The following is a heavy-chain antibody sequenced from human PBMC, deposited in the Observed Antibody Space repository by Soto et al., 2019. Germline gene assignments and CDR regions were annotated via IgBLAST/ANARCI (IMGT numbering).Heavy chain of an antibody. D-gene: IGHD2-2*01. J-gene: IGHJ5*02. CDR2: ISSSGSTI. CDR3: ARAQSLKDIVVVPAAPNWFDP. Sequence: PGVSLRVSCAASGFTFGDYYMSWIRQAPGKRLEWVSYISSSGSTIYYADSVKGRFTISRDNAKNSLYLQMNSLRAEDTAVYYCARAQSLKDIVVVPAAPNWFDPWGHGTLVTVSS. V-gene: IGHV3-11*01. CDR1: GFTFGDYY.